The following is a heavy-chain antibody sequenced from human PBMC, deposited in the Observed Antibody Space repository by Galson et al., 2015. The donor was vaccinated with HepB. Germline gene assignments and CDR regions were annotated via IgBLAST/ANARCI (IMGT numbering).Heavy chain of an antibody. D-gene: IGHD3-10*01. Sequence: SLRLSCAASGFTFSSYAMSWVRQAPGKGLEWVSAISGSGGSTYYADSVKGRFIISRDNSKNTLYLQMNSLRAEDTAVYYCANADPYGSGSYPARWGQGTLVTVSS. CDR1: GFTFSSYA. V-gene: IGHV3-23*01. CDR2: ISGSGGST. J-gene: IGHJ4*02. CDR3: ANADPYGSGSYPAR.